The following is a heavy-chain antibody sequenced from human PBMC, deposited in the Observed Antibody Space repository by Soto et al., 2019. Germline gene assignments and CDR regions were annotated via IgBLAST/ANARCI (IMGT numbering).Heavy chain of an antibody. CDR1: GGSISSSSYY. Sequence: QLPESGPGLVKPSEPLSLTCTVPGGSISSSSYYWGWIRRPPGKGLEWSGPIYYSGSTYYNPSLKSGVTISVDTSKNQFSLKLSSVTAADTAVYYCARTSGGSYKYYFDYWGQGTLVTVSS. D-gene: IGHD1-26*01. CDR3: ARTSGGSYKYYFDY. J-gene: IGHJ4*02. V-gene: IGHV4-39*01. CDR2: IYYSGST.